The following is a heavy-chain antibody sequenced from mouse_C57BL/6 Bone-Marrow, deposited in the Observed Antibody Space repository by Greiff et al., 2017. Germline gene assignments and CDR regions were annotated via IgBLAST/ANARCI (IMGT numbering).Heavy chain of an antibody. V-gene: IGHV2-9*01. J-gene: IGHJ3*01. CDR2: IWGGGST. D-gene: IGHD3-2*02. CDR1: GFSLTSYG. CDR3: AERGSGYTRFAY. Sequence: VKLVESGPGLVAPSQSLSITCTVSGFSLTSYGVGWVRQPPGKGLEWLGVIWGGGSTNYHSALMSRLSISKDNSMRQVFLKMTSLTTDDTAMYYCAERGSGYTRFAYWGQGTLVTVSA.